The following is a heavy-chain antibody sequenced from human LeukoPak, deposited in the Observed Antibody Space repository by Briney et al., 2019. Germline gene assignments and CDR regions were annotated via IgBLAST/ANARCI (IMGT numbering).Heavy chain of an antibody. CDR3: ARGLGRYAIAAGPH. CDR2: MNPNSGNT. V-gene: IGHV1-8*01. CDR1: GYTFTSYD. Sequence: ASVKVSCKASGYTFTSYDINWVRQATGQGLEWMGWMNPNSGNTGYAQKFQGRVTMTRNTSISTAYMELSSLRSEDTDVYYCARGLGRYAIAAGPHWGQGTLVTVSS. J-gene: IGHJ4*02. D-gene: IGHD6-13*01.